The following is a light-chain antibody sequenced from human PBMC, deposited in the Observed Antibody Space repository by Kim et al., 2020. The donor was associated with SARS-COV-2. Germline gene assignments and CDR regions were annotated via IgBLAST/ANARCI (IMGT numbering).Light chain of an antibody. CDR1: QSISGY. V-gene: IGKV1-39*01. Sequence: ASVEDRVSITCRSSQSISGYLSWYQHEPGKDPKILIYGASSLQSGVPSRFSGSGSGTHFTLTISKLQREDSATYFCQQTYTTPLTFGGGTKVDIK. J-gene: IGKJ4*01. CDR3: QQTYTTPLT. CDR2: GAS.